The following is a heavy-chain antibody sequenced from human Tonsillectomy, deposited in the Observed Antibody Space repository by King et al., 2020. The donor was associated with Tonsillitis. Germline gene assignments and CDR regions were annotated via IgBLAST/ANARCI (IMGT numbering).Heavy chain of an antibody. Sequence: VQLVESGGGLVNPGGSFRLSCAASGFTFTDTWMHWVRQAPGKGLEWVGRIKSKPDGGTTDYAAPVKGRFTTSRDGSKNTLYLQMNRLETEDTAVYYCTTEGMRDYGSGIDSWGQGTLVTVSS. CDR1: GFTFTDTW. J-gene: IGHJ4*02. CDR2: IKSKPDGGTT. V-gene: IGHV3-15*07. D-gene: IGHD3-10*01. CDR3: TTEGMRDYGSGIDS.